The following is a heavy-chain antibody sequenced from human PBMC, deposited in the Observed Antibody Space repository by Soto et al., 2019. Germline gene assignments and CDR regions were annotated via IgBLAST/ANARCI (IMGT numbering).Heavy chain of an antibody. D-gene: IGHD3-22*01. Sequence: QAQLVQSGPEVKKPGASVKVSCKASGYRFTSYGISWVRQAPGQGLEWLGWISAYDDNTKYAQTLQGRVPMSTDTSTNTAYLELMSLRSDDTAMYYCARGGYYDRSGSRNYHYDGMNVWRQGTTVTGSS. CDR2: ISAYDDNT. CDR1: GYRFTSYG. J-gene: IGHJ6*02. CDR3: ARGGYYDRSGSRNYHYDGMNV. V-gene: IGHV1-18*01.